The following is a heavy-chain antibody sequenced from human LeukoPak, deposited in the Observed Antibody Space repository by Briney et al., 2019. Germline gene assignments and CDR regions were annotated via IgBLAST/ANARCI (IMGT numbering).Heavy chain of an antibody. CDR2: ISAYNGNT. CDR1: GYTFTSYG. J-gene: IGHJ4*02. D-gene: IGHD6-19*01. V-gene: IGHV1-18*01. CDR3: ARVGQKGYSSGWYAY. Sequence: ASVKVSCKASGYTFTSYGICWVRQAPGQGLEWMGWISAYNGNTNYAQKLQGRVTMTTDTSTSTAYMELRSLRSDDTAVYYCARVGQKGYSSGWYAYWGQGTLVTVSS.